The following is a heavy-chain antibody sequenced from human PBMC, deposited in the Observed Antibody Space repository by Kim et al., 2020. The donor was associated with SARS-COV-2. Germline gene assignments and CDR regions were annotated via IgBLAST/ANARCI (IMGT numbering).Heavy chain of an antibody. CDR3: ARHTIAIFGLDV. J-gene: IGHJ6*02. V-gene: IGHV4-39*01. D-gene: IGHD3-3*01. CDR1: GGSISSSSYY. Sequence: SETLSLTCTVSGGSISSSSYYWGWIRQPPGKGLEWIGSIYYSGSTYYNPSLKSRVTISVDTSKNQFSLKLSSVTAADTAVYYCARHTIAIFGLDVWGQGT. CDR2: IYYSGST.